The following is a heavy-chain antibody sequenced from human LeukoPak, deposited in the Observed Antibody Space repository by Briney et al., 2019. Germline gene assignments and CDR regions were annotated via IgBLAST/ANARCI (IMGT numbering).Heavy chain of an antibody. CDR3: ARSTRQWLVRFDAFDI. CDR1: GFTFSDYY. CDR2: ISSSSSYI. D-gene: IGHD6-19*01. V-gene: IGHV3-11*06. J-gene: IGHJ3*02. Sequence: GGSLRLSCAASGFTFSDYYMSWIRQAPGKGLEWVSSISSSSSYIYYADSVKGRFTISRDNAKNSLYLQMNSLRAEDTAVYYCARSTRQWLVRFDAFDIWGQGTMVTVSS.